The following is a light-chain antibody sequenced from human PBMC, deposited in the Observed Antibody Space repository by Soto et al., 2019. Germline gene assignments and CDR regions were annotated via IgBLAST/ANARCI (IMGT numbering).Light chain of an antibody. CDR3: QQTFHSPRT. CDR1: QSIVSNF. V-gene: IGKV3-20*01. CDR2: DSS. J-gene: IGKJ2*01. Sequence: EIVLTQSPGTLSLSPGETASLSCWASQSIVSNFLAWYQQRRGQPHRLLIYDSSRRASGIPARFTGSGSGTAFTLTISRVEAEDSAVYYCQQTFHSPRTFGQGTRLEI.